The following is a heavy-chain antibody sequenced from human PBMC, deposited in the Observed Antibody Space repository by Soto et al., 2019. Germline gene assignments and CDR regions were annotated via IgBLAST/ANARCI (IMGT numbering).Heavy chain of an antibody. V-gene: IGHV1-18*01. CDR3: AKDPKAGPPYYFDY. D-gene: IGHD6-13*01. Sequence: ASVKVSCKASGYTFTSYGISWVRQAPGQGLEWMGWISAYNGNTNYAQKLQGRVTMTTDTSTSTAYMELRSLRAEDTAVYYCAKDPKAGPPYYFDYWGQGSLVTVSS. CDR2: ISAYNGNT. CDR1: GYTFTSYG. J-gene: IGHJ4*02.